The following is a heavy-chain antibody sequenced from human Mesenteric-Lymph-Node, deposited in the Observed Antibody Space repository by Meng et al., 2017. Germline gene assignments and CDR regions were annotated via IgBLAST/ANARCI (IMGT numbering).Heavy chain of an antibody. Sequence: QVQLVQSGTEVKKPGASVKVSCRASGDTFTSYYVHWVRQAPGQGLEWMGIIRPSVGSTSYAQRFQGRVTMARDTSTSTVYMELNSLISEDTAVYYCARDVLNNWFDPWGQGTLVTVSS. D-gene: IGHD3-16*01. CDR3: ARDVLNNWFDP. CDR2: IRPSVGST. J-gene: IGHJ5*02. CDR1: GDTFTSYY. V-gene: IGHV1-46*01.